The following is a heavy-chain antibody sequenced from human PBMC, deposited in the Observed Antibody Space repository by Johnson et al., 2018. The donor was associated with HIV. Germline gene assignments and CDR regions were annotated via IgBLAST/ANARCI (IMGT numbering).Heavy chain of an antibody. CDR1: GFTFDDSG. Sequence: VQLVESGGGVVRPGGSLRLSCAASGFTFDDSGMSWVRQAPGKGLEWVSGINWNGGSTGYAASVKGRFTISRDNAKNSLYLQMNSLRAEDTALYYCARDFGLEWELDGAFDIWGQGTMVTVSS. J-gene: IGHJ3*02. V-gene: IGHV3-20*04. CDR2: INWNGGST. CDR3: ARDFGLEWELDGAFDI. D-gene: IGHD1-26*01.